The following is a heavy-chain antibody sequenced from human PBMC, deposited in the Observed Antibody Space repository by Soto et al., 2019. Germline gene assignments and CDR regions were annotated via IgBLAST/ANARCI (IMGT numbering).Heavy chain of an antibody. V-gene: IGHV3-23*01. CDR2: ISGSGGST. Sequence: GSLRLSCAASGFTFSSYAMSWVRQAPGKGLEWVSAISGSGGSTYYADSVKGRFTISRDNSKNTLYLQMNSLRAEDTAVYYCAKDVSLLWFGELSGVNWFDPWGQGTLVTVSS. D-gene: IGHD3-10*01. CDR1: GFTFSSYA. CDR3: AKDVSLLWFGELSGVNWFDP. J-gene: IGHJ5*02.